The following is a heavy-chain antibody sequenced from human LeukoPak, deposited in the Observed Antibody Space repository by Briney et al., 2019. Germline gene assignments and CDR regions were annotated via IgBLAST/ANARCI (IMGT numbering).Heavy chain of an antibody. D-gene: IGHD3-10*01. J-gene: IGHJ4*02. V-gene: IGHV1-69*13. CDR3: EINYGSGSYRFDY. CDR2: IIPIFGTA. CDR1: GGTFRSYA. Sequence: SVKVSCKASGGTFRSYAISWVPQAPGQGLEWMGGIIPIFGTANYAQKFQGRVTITADESTSTAYMELSSLRSEDTAVYYCEINYGSGSYRFDYWGQGTLVTVSS.